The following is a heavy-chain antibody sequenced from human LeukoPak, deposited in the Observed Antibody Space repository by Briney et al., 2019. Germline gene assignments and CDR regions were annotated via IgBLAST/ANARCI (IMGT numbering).Heavy chain of an antibody. J-gene: IGHJ4*02. V-gene: IGHV3-21*01. CDR3: ARGGLYCSSTTCYAATFDY. Sequence: GGSLRLSCAASGFTFSSYSMNWVRQAPGKGLEWVSSISDSSSFIYYADSMKGRFTISRDNAKNSLNLQMNSLRAEDTAVYYCARGGLYCSSTTCYAATFDYWDQGALVTVSS. CDR2: ISDSSSFI. D-gene: IGHD2-2*01. CDR1: GFTFSSYS.